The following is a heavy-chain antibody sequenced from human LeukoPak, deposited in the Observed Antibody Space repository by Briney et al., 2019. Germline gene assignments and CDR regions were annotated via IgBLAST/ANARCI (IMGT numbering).Heavy chain of an antibody. CDR1: GGTFSSYA. Sequence: ASVKVSCKASGGTFSSYAISWVRQAPGQGLEWMGIINPVGGSTTYAKKTQGRVTMTRDTSTSTVYMDLSSLRSEDTAVYYCARALMDVWGQGTTVTVSS. V-gene: IGHV1-46*01. CDR2: INPVGGST. CDR3: ARALMDV. J-gene: IGHJ6*02.